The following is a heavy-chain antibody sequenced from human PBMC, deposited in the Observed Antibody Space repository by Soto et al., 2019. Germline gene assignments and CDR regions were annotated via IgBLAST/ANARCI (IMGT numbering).Heavy chain of an antibody. V-gene: IGHV4-31*03. CDR1: GGSIRSSAYY. Sequence: QVQLQESGPGLEKPSQTLSLTCSVSGGSIRSSAYYWSWIRQYPGKGLEWIGYISYSGKTSYNPSLKSRVTMSIDTSKNQFSLRLSSVTAADTAVYYCARDLPYSGLFDYWGQGTLVTVSS. D-gene: IGHD5-12*01. J-gene: IGHJ4*02. CDR2: ISYSGKT. CDR3: ARDLPYSGLFDY.